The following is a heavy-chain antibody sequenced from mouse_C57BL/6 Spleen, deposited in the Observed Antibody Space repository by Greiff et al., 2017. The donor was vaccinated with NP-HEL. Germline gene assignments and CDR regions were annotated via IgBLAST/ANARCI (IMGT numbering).Heavy chain of an antibody. V-gene: IGHV1-64*01. CDR2: IHPNRGST. Sequence: VQLQQPGAELVKPGASVKLSCKASGYTFTSYWMHWVKQRPGQGLEWIGMIHPNRGSTNYNEKFKSKATLTVDKSYSTAYMQLSSLTSEDSAVYYCARYYGSSPFDYWGQGTTLTVSS. D-gene: IGHD1-1*01. CDR3: ARYYGSSPFDY. J-gene: IGHJ2*01. CDR1: GYTFTSYW.